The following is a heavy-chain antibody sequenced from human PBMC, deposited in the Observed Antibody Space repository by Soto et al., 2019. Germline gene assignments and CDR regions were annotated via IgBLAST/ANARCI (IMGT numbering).Heavy chain of an antibody. CDR3: ARFTSGDSSGYEDAVWFYP. V-gene: IGHV1-69*13. D-gene: IGHD3-22*01. CDR2: IIPIFGTA. Sequence: AVMGSCKDSGGTFSSCAISWVRQAPGQGLEWMGGIIPIFGTANYAQKFQGRVTITADEYTSTAYMELSSLRSEDTAVYYCARFTSGDSSGYEDAVWFYPWG. CDR1: GGTFSSCA. J-gene: IGHJ5*02.